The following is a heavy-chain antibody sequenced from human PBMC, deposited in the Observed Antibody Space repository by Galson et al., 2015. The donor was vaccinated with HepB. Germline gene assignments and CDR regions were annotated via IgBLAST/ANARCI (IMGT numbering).Heavy chain of an antibody. Sequence: QVQLQESGPGLVKPSETLPLICKVSGDSVSGGSHFWTWIRQPPGKRLEWMGYVHSSVRTDYNPSLKSRVTLSLEMHDNQCLLRCTSEPAADRGVYFWAREGGYWVRGILVTVSS. CDR2: VHSSVRT. CDR3: AREGGY. V-gene: IGHV4-61*01. CDR1: GDSVSGGSHF. D-gene: IGHD3-16*01. J-gene: IGHJ4*02.